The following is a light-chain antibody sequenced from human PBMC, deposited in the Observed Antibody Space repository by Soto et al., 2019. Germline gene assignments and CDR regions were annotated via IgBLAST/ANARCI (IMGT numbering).Light chain of an antibody. J-gene: IGKJ1*01. Sequence: EIVLTQSPGTLSLSPGERATLSCRASQRVSSYLAWYQQKPGQAPRLLIYGASSRATGIPDRFSGSGSGTDFTLTISRLEPEDFAVYYCQQYGSSFTWTFGQGTQVEIK. V-gene: IGKV3-20*01. CDR2: GAS. CDR1: QRVSSY. CDR3: QQYGSSFTWT.